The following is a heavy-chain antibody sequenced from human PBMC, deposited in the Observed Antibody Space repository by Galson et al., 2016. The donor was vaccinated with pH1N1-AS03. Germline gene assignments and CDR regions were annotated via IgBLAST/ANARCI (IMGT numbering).Heavy chain of an antibody. J-gene: IGHJ4*02. CDR3: ARHVGGSYPNNLDS. V-gene: IGHV4-39*07. D-gene: IGHD1-26*01. CDR1: GDSISSTPYY. CDR2: IYFRGAT. Sequence: ETLSLTCTVSGDSISSTPYYWGWIRQPPGKGLEWIGTIYFRGATYSSPSLKSRVTLPIDSSKNLFSLSLSSVTAADTAVYSCARHVGGSYPNNLDSWGQGTLVIVSS.